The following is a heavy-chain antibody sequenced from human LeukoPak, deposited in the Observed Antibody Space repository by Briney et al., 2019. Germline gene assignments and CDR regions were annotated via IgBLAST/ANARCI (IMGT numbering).Heavy chain of an antibody. Sequence: SETLSLTCTVSGGSISSGDYYWRWIRQPPGKGLEWIGYIYYSGSTYYNPSLKSRVTISVDTSKNQFSLKLSSVTAADTAVYYCARVKYGPWDGSTDYWGQGTLVTVSS. D-gene: IGHD3-10*01. J-gene: IGHJ4*02. CDR3: ARVKYGPWDGSTDY. V-gene: IGHV4-30-4*08. CDR1: GGSISSGDYY. CDR2: IYYSGST.